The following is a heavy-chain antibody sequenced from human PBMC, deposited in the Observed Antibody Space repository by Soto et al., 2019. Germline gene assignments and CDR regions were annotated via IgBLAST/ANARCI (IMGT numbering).Heavy chain of an antibody. V-gene: IGHV1-18*01. D-gene: IGHD2-2*01. Sequence: QVQLVQSGAEVKKPGASVKVSCKASGYTFTSYGISWVRQAPGQGLEGMGWISAYNGNTNYAQKLQGRVTMTTDTSTSTAYMELRSLRSDDTAVYYCARQPAAIMVPPYGMDVWGQGTTVTVSS. CDR2: ISAYNGNT. J-gene: IGHJ6*02. CDR3: ARQPAAIMVPPYGMDV. CDR1: GYTFTSYG.